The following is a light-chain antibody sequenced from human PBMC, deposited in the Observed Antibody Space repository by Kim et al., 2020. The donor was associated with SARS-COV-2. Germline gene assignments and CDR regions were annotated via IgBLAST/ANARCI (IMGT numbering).Light chain of an antibody. Sequence: ASVGDRVTITCRASQSIANHLNWYQQKPGKAPKLLIYVTSTLQSRVPSRFSGSGSGTDFTLTISSLQPEDFATYYCQQSYITPPDFGPGTRLEIK. J-gene: IGKJ5*01. CDR3: QQSYITPPD. V-gene: IGKV1-39*01. CDR2: VTS. CDR1: QSIANH.